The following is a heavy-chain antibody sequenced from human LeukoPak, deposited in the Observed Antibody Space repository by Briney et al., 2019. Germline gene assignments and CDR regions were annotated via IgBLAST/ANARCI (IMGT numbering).Heavy chain of an antibody. D-gene: IGHD6-19*01. J-gene: IGHJ4*02. CDR2: ISGSGGST. V-gene: IGHV3-23*01. CDR1: GFTFSSYA. CDR3: AKIQRPEQWLVKYYFDY. Sequence: PGGSLRLSCAASGFTFSSYAMSWVRQAPGKGPEWVSAISGSGGSTYYADSVKGRFTISRDNSKNTLYLQMNSLRAEDTAVYYCAKIQRPEQWLVKYYFDYWGQGTLVTVSS.